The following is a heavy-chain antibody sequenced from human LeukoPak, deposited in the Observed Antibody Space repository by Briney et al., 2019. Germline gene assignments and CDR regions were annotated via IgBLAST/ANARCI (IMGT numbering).Heavy chain of an antibody. Sequence: GASVKVSCKASGYTFNNYGISWVRQAPGQGLEWMGWISAYNGNTNYAQKLQGRVTMTTDTSTSTAYMELRSLRSDDTAVYYCARTSTVVPRGVDWFDPWGQGTLVTVSS. V-gene: IGHV1-18*01. J-gene: IGHJ5*02. CDR2: ISAYNGNT. CDR1: GYTFNNYG. CDR3: ARTSTVVPRGVDWFDP. D-gene: IGHD4-23*01.